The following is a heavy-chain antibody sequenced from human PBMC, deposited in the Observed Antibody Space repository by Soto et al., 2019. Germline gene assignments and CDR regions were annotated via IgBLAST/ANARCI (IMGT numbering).Heavy chain of an antibody. V-gene: IGHV3-21*01. J-gene: IGHJ6*03. CDR1: GFTFSSYS. CDR2: ISSSSSYI. D-gene: IGHD3-10*01. CDR3: ARDYLMVRGMHHSGYMDV. Sequence: GGSLRLSCAASGFTFSSYSMNWVRQAPGKGLEWVSSISSSSSYIYYADSVKGRFTISRDNAKNSLYLQMNSLRAEDTAVYYCARDYLMVRGMHHSGYMDVWGKGTTVTVSS.